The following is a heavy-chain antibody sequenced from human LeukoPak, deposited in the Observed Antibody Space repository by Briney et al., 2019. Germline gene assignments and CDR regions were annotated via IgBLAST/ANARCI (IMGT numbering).Heavy chain of an antibody. CDR3: ARGREGIAARWWVEEPRWYFFDP. J-gene: IGHJ5*02. CDR2: ISRSSSYI. D-gene: IGHD6-6*01. Sequence: PGGSLRLSCAASGFTFSSYTMNWVRQAPGKGLEWVSSISRSSSYIYYADSVKARFTISRDNAMNSLDLQMNSLRAEDTAVYYCARGREGIAARWWVEEPRWYFFDPWGQGTLVTVSS. CDR1: GFTFSSYT. V-gene: IGHV3-21*01.